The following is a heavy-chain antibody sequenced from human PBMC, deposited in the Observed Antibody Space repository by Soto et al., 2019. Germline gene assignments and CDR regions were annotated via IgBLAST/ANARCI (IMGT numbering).Heavy chain of an antibody. Sequence: QVQLQESGPGLVKPSQTLSLTCTVSGGSISSGGYYWSWIRQHPGKGLEWSGYIYYSWSTYYHPSRKTRITISVDTSKNQFALKLSSVTAADTAEYYCSRELHLGELLYFDYWCQGTLVTVSS. D-gene: IGHD3-16*01. V-gene: IGHV4-31*03. CDR3: SRELHLGELLYFDY. CDR2: IYYSWST. CDR1: GGSISSGGYY. J-gene: IGHJ4*02.